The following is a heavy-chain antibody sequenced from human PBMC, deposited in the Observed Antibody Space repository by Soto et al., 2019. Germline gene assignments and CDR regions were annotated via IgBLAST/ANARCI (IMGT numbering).Heavy chain of an antibody. CDR1: GGTFSSYA. CDR2: ISPIFGTA. J-gene: IGHJ4*02. D-gene: IGHD4-17*01. Sequence: SVKVSCKASGGTFSSYAISWVRQAPGQGLGWMGGISPIFGTANYAQKFQGRVTITADESTSTAYMELSSLRSEDTAVYYCARAGATVTALFDYWGQGXLVTVSS. CDR3: ARAGATVTALFDY. V-gene: IGHV1-69*13.